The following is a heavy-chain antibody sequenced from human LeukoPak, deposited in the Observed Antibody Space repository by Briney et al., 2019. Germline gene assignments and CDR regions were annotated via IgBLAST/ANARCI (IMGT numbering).Heavy chain of an antibody. J-gene: IGHJ4*02. CDR3: PSDSIAYYPLDH. CDR2: ISSRSTSI. V-gene: IGHV3-21*01. Sequence: GGALRLSCAASGFTFSTYDMNWVRQAPGKGLEWVSSISSRSTSIYYADSVKGRFTISRDNAKNSLYLQMNGLRAEGTAVQWCPSDSIAYYPLDHWGQGTLVTVSS. CDR1: GFTFSTYD. D-gene: IGHD3-10*01.